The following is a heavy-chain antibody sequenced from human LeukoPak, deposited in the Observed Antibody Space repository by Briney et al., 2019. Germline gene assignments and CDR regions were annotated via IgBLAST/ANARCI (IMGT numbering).Heavy chain of an antibody. CDR1: GGSISSSY. CDR2: IYYSGST. V-gene: IGHV4-59*01. Sequence: SSETLSLTCTVSGGSISSSYRSWIRQPPGKGLERIGYIYYSGSTNYNPSLKSRVTISVDTSNNQFSLKLSSVTAADTAVYYCARYNYDFWSGYSQWFDPWGQGTLVTVSS. D-gene: IGHD3-3*01. CDR3: ARYNYDFWSGYSQWFDP. J-gene: IGHJ5*02.